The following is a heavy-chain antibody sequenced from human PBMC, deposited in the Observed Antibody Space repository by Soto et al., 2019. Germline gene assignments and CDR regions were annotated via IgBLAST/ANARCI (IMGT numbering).Heavy chain of an antibody. J-gene: IGHJ5*02. D-gene: IGHD3-22*01. CDR1: GFIFTNYW. V-gene: IGHV1-46*01. CDR3: ARDQSADSSGYSYWWFDP. CDR2: INPSGRST. Sequence: ASVNVSCKTSGFIFTNYWMHWVRQAPGQGLEWMGVINPSGRSTIYAQKFQGRFTMTRDTSTTTLYMELSSLKSEDTAVYYCARDQSADSSGYSYWWFDPWGQGTLVTVSS.